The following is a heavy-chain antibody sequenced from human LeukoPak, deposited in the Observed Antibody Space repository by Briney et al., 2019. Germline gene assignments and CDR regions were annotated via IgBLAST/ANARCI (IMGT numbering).Heavy chain of an antibody. CDR3: AREAGSSWGLDY. CDR1: GGTFSSHA. V-gene: IGHV1-18*01. D-gene: IGHD6-13*01. Sequence: ASVKVSCKASGGTFSSHAISWVRQAPGQGLEWMGWISGYNGNTNYAQKLQGRVTMTTDTSTSTAYMELRSLTSDDTAVYYCAREAGSSWGLDYWGQGTLVTVSS. J-gene: IGHJ4*02. CDR2: ISGYNGNT.